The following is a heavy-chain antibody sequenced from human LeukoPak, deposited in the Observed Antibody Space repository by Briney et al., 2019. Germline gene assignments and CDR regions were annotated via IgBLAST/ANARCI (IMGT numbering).Heavy chain of an antibody. CDR1: GFTFSSYE. CDR2: ISSSGSTI. Sequence: GGSLRLSCAASGFTFSSYEMNWVRQAPGKGLEWVSYISSSGSTIYYADSVKGRFTISRDNAKNSLYLQMNSLRAEDTAVYYCARDHCSSTSCYFVSDYWGQGTLVTVSS. J-gene: IGHJ4*02. D-gene: IGHD2-2*01. CDR3: ARDHCSSTSCYFVSDY. V-gene: IGHV3-48*03.